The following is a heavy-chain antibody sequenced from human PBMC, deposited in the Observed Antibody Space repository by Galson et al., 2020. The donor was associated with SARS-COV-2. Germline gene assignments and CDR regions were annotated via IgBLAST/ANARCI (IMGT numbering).Heavy chain of an antibody. CDR1: GFTFSSYG. D-gene: IGHD5-12*01. CDR3: AKDIVATITWGDFDY. CDR2: ISYDGSNK. V-gene: IGHV3-30*18. Sequence: GGSLRLSCAASGFTFSSYGMHWVRQAPGKGLEWVAVISYDGSNKYYADSVKGRFTISRDNSKNTLYLQMNSLRAEDTAVYYCAKDIVATITWGDFDYWGQGTLVTVSS. J-gene: IGHJ4*02.